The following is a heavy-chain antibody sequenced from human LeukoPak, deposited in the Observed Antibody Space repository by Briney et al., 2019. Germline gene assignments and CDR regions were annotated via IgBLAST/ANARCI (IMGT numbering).Heavy chain of an antibody. D-gene: IGHD3-9*01. Sequence: PSETLSLTCTVSGGSISSGSHYWSWIRQPAGKGLEWIGRIYTSGSTNYNPSLKSRVTISVDTSKNQFSLKLSSVTAADTAVYYCARDVPPMALRYFGDAFDIWGQGTMVTVSS. CDR1: GGSISSGSHY. CDR2: IYTSGST. CDR3: ARDVPPMALRYFGDAFDI. J-gene: IGHJ3*02. V-gene: IGHV4-61*02.